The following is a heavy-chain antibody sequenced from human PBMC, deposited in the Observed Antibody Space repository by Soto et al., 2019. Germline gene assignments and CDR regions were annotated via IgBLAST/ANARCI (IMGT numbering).Heavy chain of an antibody. D-gene: IGHD3-22*01. CDR2: IDPSDSQT. CDR1: GYSFAGYW. J-gene: IGHJ4*02. Sequence: GESLKISCKGSGYSFAGYWITWVRQKPGKGLEWMGRIDPSDSQTYYSPSFRGHVTISVTKSITTVFLQWSSLRASDTAMYYCARQIYDSDTGPNFQYYFDSWGQGTPITVSS. V-gene: IGHV5-10-1*01. CDR3: ARQIYDSDTGPNFQYYFDS.